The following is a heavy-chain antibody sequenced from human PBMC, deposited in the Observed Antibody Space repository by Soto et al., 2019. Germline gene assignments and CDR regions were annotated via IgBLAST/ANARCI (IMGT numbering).Heavy chain of an antibody. D-gene: IGHD4-17*01. CDR3: ARSDGPQGNS. CDR2: INAGNGNT. Sequence: QVQLVQSGAEVKKPGASVKVSCKASGYTFTSYAMHWVRQAPGQRLEWMGWINAGNGNTKYSQKFQGRVTITRDTDGSTAYMEQSSVRSEDTALYYRARSDGPQGNSWGQGTLVTVSP. CDR1: GYTFTSYA. V-gene: IGHV1-3*01. J-gene: IGHJ4*02.